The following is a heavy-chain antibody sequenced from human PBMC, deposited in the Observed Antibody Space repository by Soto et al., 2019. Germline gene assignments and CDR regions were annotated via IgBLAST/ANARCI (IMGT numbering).Heavy chain of an antibody. D-gene: IGHD1-1*01. CDR3: GTKGFHFEEQRFDP. V-gene: IGHV4-4*02. CDR2: IYHSGST. J-gene: IGHJ5*02. Sequence: QVQLQESGPGLVKPSGTLSLTCVVSGGSISVSKWWSWVRQPPGKGLEWIGEIYHSGSTNYNPSLKGRVTISVDKVKNQLPPEVTSVTPAGTAGYYRGTKGFHFEEQRFDPWGQGTLVTVSS. CDR1: GGSISVSKW.